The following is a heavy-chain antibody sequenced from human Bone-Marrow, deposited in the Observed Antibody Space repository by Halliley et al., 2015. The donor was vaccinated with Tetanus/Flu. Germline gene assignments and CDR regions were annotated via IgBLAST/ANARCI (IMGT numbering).Heavy chain of an antibody. CDR2: IYAGGTT. J-gene: IGHJ6*02. Sequence: GEIYAGGTTNYTPPLKSRVTISMDRSNNQFSLPLTPVTAADTATYYCASGDPSFGEYGLDVWGRGTTVTVSS. V-gene: IGHV4-4*02. D-gene: IGHD3-10*01. CDR3: ASGDPSFGEYGLDV.